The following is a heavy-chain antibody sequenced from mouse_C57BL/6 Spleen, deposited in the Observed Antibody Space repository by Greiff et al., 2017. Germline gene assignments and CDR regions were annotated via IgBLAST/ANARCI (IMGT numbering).Heavy chain of an antibody. CDR2: IDPETGGT. D-gene: IGHD1-1*01. Sequence: QVQLQPSGAELVRPGASVTLSCKASGYTFTDYEMHWVKQTPVHGLEWIGAIDPETGGTAYNQKFKGKAILTADKSSSTAYMELRSLTSEDSAVYYCTGSSYWYFDVWGTGTTVTVSS. CDR1: GYTFTDYE. J-gene: IGHJ1*03. V-gene: IGHV1-15*01. CDR3: TGSSYWYFDV.